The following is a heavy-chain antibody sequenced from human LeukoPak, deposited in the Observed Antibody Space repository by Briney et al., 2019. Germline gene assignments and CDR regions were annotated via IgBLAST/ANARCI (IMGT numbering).Heavy chain of an antibody. J-gene: IGHJ4*02. D-gene: IGHD6-13*01. V-gene: IGHV3-73*01. Sequence: GGSLRLSCAASGFIFSDAWMSWVRQAPGKGLEWVGRIKTKTNSYATAYAASVKGRFTISRDDAKNTAYLQMNSLKSEDTAVYYCTIEYSSSWYSDYWGQGTLVTVSS. CDR3: TIEYSSSWYSDY. CDR2: IKTKTNSYAT. CDR1: GFIFSDAW.